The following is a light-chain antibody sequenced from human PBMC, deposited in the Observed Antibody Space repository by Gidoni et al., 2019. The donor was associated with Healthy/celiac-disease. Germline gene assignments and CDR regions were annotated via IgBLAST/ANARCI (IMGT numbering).Light chain of an antibody. Sequence: DIQMTQSPSTLSASVGDRVTITCRASQSISSWLAWYQQKPGKAPKLLIYDASSLESGVPSRFSGSGSGTEFTLTISSLQPDDVATYYCQQYNSYGTFGQGTKVEIK. CDR2: DAS. J-gene: IGKJ1*01. CDR1: QSISSW. CDR3: QQYNSYGT. V-gene: IGKV1-5*01.